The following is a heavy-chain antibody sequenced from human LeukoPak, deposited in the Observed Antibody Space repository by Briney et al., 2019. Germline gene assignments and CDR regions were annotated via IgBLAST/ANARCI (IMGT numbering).Heavy chain of an antibody. Sequence: PGRSLRLSCAASGFTVSSYGMHWVRQARGKGLEWVAVISYDGSNKYYADSVKGRFTISRDNSKNTLYLQMNSLRAEDTAVYYCANGDRGYSYGPDYWGQGSLVTVSS. CDR2: ISYDGSNK. CDR3: ANGDRGYSYGPDY. CDR1: GFTVSSYG. D-gene: IGHD5-18*01. V-gene: IGHV3-30*18. J-gene: IGHJ4*02.